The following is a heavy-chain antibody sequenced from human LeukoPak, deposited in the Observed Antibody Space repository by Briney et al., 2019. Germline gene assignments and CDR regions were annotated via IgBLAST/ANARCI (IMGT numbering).Heavy chain of an antibody. Sequence: SETLSLTCAVYGGSFSGYYWSWIRQPPGEGLEWIGSIYHSGSTYYNPSLKSRVTISVDTSENQFSLKLSSVTAADTAVYYCARDRKVRGVITPYFDYWGQGTLVSVSS. CDR2: IYHSGST. D-gene: IGHD3-10*01. V-gene: IGHV4-34*01. CDR1: GGSFSGYY. CDR3: ARDRKVRGVITPYFDY. J-gene: IGHJ4*02.